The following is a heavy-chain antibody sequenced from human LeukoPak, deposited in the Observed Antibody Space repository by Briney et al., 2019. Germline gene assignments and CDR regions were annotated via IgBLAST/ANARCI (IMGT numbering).Heavy chain of an antibody. CDR3: ARSHSSSWSIPDY. Sequence: GGSLRLSCAASGFYFSNYWMHWVRQAPGKGLVWVSHINSDGRSTTFADSVKGRFTISRDNAKNTLFLQLNSLRAEDTAVYYCARSHSSSWSIPDYWGQGTLVTVSS. CDR2: INSDGRST. J-gene: IGHJ4*02. V-gene: IGHV3-74*01. D-gene: IGHD6-13*01. CDR1: GFYFSNYW.